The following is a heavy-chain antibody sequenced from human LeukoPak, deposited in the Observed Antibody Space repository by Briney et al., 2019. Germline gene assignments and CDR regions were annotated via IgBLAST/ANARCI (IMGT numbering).Heavy chain of an antibody. D-gene: IGHD3-16*02. J-gene: IGHJ3*02. Sequence: SETLSLTCTVSGGSISTNNYYWGWFRQPQGKALEGMGKIFFSGGPYYSPSLKSRVTISLDTSKNQFSLKLSSVTAADTAVYYCARGTAYYDYVWGSYRYRDDAFDIWGQGTMVTVSS. CDR2: IFFSGGP. CDR1: GGSISTNNYY. V-gene: IGHV4-39*07. CDR3: ARGTAYYDYVWGSYRYRDDAFDI.